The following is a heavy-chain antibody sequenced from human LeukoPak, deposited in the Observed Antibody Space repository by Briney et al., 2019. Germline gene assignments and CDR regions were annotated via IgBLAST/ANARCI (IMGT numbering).Heavy chain of an antibody. CDR2: IYYSGST. J-gene: IGHJ3*02. CDR3: ARDRSGSYWPPEDAFDI. V-gene: IGHV4-39*07. Sequence: SETLSLTCTVSSGSISSSSYYWGWIRQPPGKGLEWIGSIYYSGSTYYNPSLKSRVTISVDTSKNQFSLKLSSVTAADTAVYYCARDRSGSYWPPEDAFDIWGQGTMVTVSS. CDR1: SGSISSSSYY. D-gene: IGHD1-26*01.